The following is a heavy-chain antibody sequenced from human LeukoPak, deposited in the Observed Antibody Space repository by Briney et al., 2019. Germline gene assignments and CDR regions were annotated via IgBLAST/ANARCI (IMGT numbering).Heavy chain of an antibody. V-gene: IGHV3-23*01. Sequence: PGGSLRLSCAASGFTFSSYAMSWVRQAPGKGLEWVSAISGSGGSTYYADSVKGRFTISRDNSKNTLYLQMNSLRAEDTAVYYCAKTAAAGISWGGWFDPWGQGTLVTVSS. J-gene: IGHJ5*02. CDR3: AKTAAAGISWGGWFDP. D-gene: IGHD6-13*01. CDR2: ISGSGGST. CDR1: GFTFSSYA.